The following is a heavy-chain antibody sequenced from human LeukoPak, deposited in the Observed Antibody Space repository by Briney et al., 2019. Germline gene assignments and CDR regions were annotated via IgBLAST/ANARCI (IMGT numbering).Heavy chain of an antibody. CDR3: ARETITAFDY. CDR2: ISYDGSNK. V-gene: IGHV3-30-3*01. D-gene: IGHD1/OR15-1a*01. CDR1: GFTFSSYA. J-gene: IGHJ4*02. Sequence: PGGSLRLSCAASGFTFSSYAMHWVRQAPGKGLEWVAVISYDGSNKYYADSVKGRFTISRDNSKNTLYLQMNSLRAEDTAVYYCARETITAFDYWGQGTLVTVSS.